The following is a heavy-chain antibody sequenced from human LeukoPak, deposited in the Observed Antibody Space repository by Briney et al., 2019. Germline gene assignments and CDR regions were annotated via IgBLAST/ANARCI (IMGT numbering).Heavy chain of an antibody. Sequence: SETLSLTCTVSGGSISSGGYYWSWIRQHPGKGLEWIGYIYYSGSTYYNPSLKSRVTISVDTSKNQFSLKLSSVTAADTAVYYCARVIAVAGTEYFQHWGQGTLVTVSS. J-gene: IGHJ1*01. D-gene: IGHD6-19*01. CDR1: GGSISSGGYY. CDR3: ARVIAVAGTEYFQH. CDR2: IYYSGST. V-gene: IGHV4-31*03.